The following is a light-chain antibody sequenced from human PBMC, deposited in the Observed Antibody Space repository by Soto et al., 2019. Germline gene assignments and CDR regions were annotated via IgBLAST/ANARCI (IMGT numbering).Light chain of an antibody. CDR3: QQRSNLIT. CDR1: QSVSSSY. J-gene: IGKJ5*01. Sequence: PGERVTLSCRASQSVSSSYLPWFQQKPGQAPRLLIYDASNRATGIPARFSGSGSGTDFTLTISSLEPEDFAVYYCQQRSNLITFGQGTRLEIK. V-gene: IGKV3D-20*02. CDR2: DAS.